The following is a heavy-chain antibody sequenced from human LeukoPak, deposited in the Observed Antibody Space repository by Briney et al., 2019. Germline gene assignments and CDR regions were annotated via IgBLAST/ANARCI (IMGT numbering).Heavy chain of an antibody. CDR1: GGSISSSSYY. V-gene: IGHV4-39*07. CDR3: ARDRLLWFGERRADWFDP. D-gene: IGHD3-10*01. Sequence: SETLSLTCTVSGGSISSSSYYWGWIRQPPGKGLEWIGSIYYSGSTYYNPSLKSRVTISVDTSKNQFSLKLSSVTAADTAVYYCARDRLLWFGERRADWFDPWGQGTLVTVSS. J-gene: IGHJ5*02. CDR2: IYYSGST.